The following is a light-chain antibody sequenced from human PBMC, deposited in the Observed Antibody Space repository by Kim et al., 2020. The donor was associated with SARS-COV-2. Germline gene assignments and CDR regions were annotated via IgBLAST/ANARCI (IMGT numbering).Light chain of an antibody. CDR1: QSLLYTSNNQNY. J-gene: IGKJ5*01. Sequence: DIVMTQSPDSLAVSLGERATINCKSSQSLLYTSNNQNYMAWYQQKPGQPPLLLIYWASTRHSGVPDRFSGSGSGTDFTLTISSLQAEDVAVYYCQQYYSSPITFGQGTRLVIK. CDR3: QQYYSSPIT. CDR2: WAS. V-gene: IGKV4-1*01.